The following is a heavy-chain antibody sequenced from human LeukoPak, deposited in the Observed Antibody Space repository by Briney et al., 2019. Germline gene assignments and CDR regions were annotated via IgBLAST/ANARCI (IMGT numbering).Heavy chain of an antibody. CDR3: ARVLKPPMVRDSNWFDP. D-gene: IGHD3-10*01. V-gene: IGHV4-30-2*01. CDR1: GGSISSGGYS. Sequence: SQTLSLTCAVSGGSISSGGYSWSWLRQPQGKGLEWIGYMYHSGSTYYNPSLKSRVTISVDRSKNQFSLKLSSVTAADTAVYYCARVLKPPMVRDSNWFDPWGQGTLVTVSS. CDR2: MYHSGST. J-gene: IGHJ5*02.